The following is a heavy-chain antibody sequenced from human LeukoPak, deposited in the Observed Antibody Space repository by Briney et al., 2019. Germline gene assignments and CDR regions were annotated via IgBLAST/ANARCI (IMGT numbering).Heavy chain of an antibody. D-gene: IGHD6-19*01. CDR1: GFSFSTYA. CDR2: ISGYGVDT. V-gene: IGHV3-23*01. J-gene: IGHJ3*02. Sequence: GGSLRLSCAASGFSFSTYALHWVRQAPGKGLEWVSSISGYGVDTYYTDSVKGRFTISRDNSKNTLFLQMNSLRVENTAIYYCAKVASNSGKGGAFDMWGQGTMVIVSS. CDR3: AKVASNSGKGGAFDM.